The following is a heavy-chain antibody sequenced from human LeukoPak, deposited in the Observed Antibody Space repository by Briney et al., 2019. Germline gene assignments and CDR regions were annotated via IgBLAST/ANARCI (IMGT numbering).Heavy chain of an antibody. V-gene: IGHV3-20*01. CDR3: ARVYDYVWGSYRYTGAFDI. CDR2: LNWNGAST. J-gene: IGHJ3*02. Sequence: GGSLRLSCAASGFTFSSYEMNWVRQAPGKGLEWVSGLNWNGASTGYADSVKGRFTISRDNAKNSLYLQMNSLRAEDTPLYHCARVYDYVWGSYRYTGAFDIWGQGTMVTVSS. D-gene: IGHD3-16*02. CDR1: GFTFSSYE.